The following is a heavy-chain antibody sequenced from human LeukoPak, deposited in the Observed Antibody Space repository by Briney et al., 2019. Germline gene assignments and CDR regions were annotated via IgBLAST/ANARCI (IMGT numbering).Heavy chain of an antibody. CDR2: ISYDGSNK. CDR3: ARERDGYNMADY. D-gene: IGHD5-24*01. J-gene: IGHJ4*02. Sequence: PGGSLRLSCAASGFTFSSYAMHWVRQAPGKGLEWVAVISYDGSNKYYADSVKGRFTISRDNSKNTLYLQMNSLRAEDTAVYYCARERDGYNMADYWGQGTLVTVSS. CDR1: GFTFSSYA. V-gene: IGHV3-30-3*01.